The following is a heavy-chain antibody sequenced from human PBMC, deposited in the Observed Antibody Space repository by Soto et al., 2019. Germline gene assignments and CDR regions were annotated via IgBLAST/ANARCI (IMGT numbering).Heavy chain of an antibody. J-gene: IGHJ4*02. D-gene: IGHD6-6*01. CDR2: ISWQSGSI. Sequence: EVQLVESGGGLAQPGRSLRLSCAASGFIFDDYAMHWVRQAPGKGLEWVSGISWQSGSIRYADSVMGRFTISRDNAKNSLYLQMNSLRVEDTALYYCAKDMFSSSSAATFDYWGQGILVTVSS. CDR3: AKDMFSSSSAATFDY. V-gene: IGHV3-9*01. CDR1: GFIFDDYA.